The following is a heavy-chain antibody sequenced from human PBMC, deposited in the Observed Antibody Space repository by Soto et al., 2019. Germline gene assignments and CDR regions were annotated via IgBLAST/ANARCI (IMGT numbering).Heavy chain of an antibody. Sequence: ESGGGLVKPGGSLRLSCVASGFTFSDYYMSWIRQAPGKGLEWVSYISSSSSYTNYADSVKGRFTISRDNAKNSLYLQMNSLRAEDTAVYYCARDHHRYSGYDYVDYWGHGTLVTVSS. V-gene: IGHV3-11*05. J-gene: IGHJ4*01. CDR3: ARDHHRYSGYDYVDY. D-gene: IGHD5-12*01. CDR2: ISSSSSYT. CDR1: GFTFSDYY.